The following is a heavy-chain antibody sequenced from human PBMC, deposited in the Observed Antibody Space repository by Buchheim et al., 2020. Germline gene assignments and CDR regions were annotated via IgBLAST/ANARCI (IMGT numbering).Heavy chain of an antibody. V-gene: IGHV4-34*01. CDR1: GGSFSGYY. D-gene: IGHD3-3*01. CDR3: ARAVFWSGLVDY. Sequence: QVQLQQWGAGLLKPSETLSLTCAVYGGSFSGYYWSWIRQPPGKGLEWIGEINHSGSTDYNPSLKSRVTISVDTSKNQFSLKLSSVTAADTAVYYCARAVFWSGLVDYWGQGTL. J-gene: IGHJ4*02. CDR2: INHSGST.